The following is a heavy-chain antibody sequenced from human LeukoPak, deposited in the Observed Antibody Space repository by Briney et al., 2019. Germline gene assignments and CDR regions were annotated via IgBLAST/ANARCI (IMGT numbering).Heavy chain of an antibody. J-gene: IGHJ5*02. CDR3: AHRRRSSGSGNWFDP. CDR1: GFSLSPSGVG. V-gene: IGHV2-5*02. CDR2: IYWDGDK. Sequence: SGPTLEPTQTLTLTCTFSGFSLSPSGVGEGWIRQPPGKALEWLALIYWDGDKRYIPSLESSLTITKDTSKNQVVLTMTNMDPVDTATYYCAHRRRSSGSGNWFDPWGQGTLVTVSS. D-gene: IGHD3-10*01.